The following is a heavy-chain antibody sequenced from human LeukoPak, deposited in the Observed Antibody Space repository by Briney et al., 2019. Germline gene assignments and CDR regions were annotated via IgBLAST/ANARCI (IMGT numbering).Heavy chain of an antibody. CDR2: INHSGST. CDR1: GGSFSGYY. D-gene: IGHD3-9*01. J-gene: IGHJ5*02. V-gene: IGHV4-34*01. CDR3: ARGYYDILTGYPQCNWFDP. Sequence: SETLSLTCAVYGGSFSGYYWSWIRQPPGKGLEWIGEINHSGSTNYNPSLKSRVTISVDTSKNQFSLKLSSVTAADTAVYYCARGYYDILTGYPQCNWFDPWGQGTLVTVSS.